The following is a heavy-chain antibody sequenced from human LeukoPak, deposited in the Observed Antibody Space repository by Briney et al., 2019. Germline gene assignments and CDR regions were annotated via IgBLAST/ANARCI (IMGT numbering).Heavy chain of an antibody. CDR2: IIPIFGTA. D-gene: IGHD1-26*01. CDR1: GGTFSSYA. CDR3: ATVSGSYQSQDYYYYMDV. J-gene: IGHJ6*03. V-gene: IGHV1-69*06. Sequence: SVKVSCEASGGTFSSYAISWVRQAPGQGLEWMGGIIPIFGTANYAQKFQGRVTITADKSTSTAYMELSSLRSEDTAVYYCATVSGSYQSQDYYYYMDVWGKGTTVTVSS.